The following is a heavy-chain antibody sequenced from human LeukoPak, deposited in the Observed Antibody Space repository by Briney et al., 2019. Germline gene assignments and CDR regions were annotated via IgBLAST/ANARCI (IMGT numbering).Heavy chain of an antibody. CDR2: IIPIFGTA. J-gene: IGHJ4*02. V-gene: IGHV1-69*05. D-gene: IGHD5-24*01. Sequence: SVKVSCKASGGTFSSYAISWVRQAPGQGLEWMGGIIPIFGTANYAQKFQGRVTITTDESTSTAYMELSSLRSEDTAVYYCARGGGDGYKLRYAYFDYWGQGTLVTVSS. CDR3: ARGGGDGYKLRYAYFDY. CDR1: GGTFSSYA.